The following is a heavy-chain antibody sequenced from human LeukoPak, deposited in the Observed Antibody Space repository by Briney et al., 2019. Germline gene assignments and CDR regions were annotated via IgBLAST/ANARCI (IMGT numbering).Heavy chain of an antibody. CDR1: GFTFGTYY. CDR2: INQDGGET. D-gene: IGHD2-15*01. Sequence: GGSLRLSCAASGFTFGTYYMSWVRQAPGKGLEWVANINQDGGETNYADPVQGRFTISRDNAENSLYLQMNSLRVEDTALYYCARGHCSGGTCFSSLYDYWGLGTLVTVSS. CDR3: ARGHCSGGTCFSSLYDY. J-gene: IGHJ4*02. V-gene: IGHV3-7*01.